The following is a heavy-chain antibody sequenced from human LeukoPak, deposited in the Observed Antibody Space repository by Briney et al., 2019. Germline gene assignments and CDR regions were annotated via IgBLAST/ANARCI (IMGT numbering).Heavy chain of an antibody. V-gene: IGHV3-23*01. CDR1: GFTFSSYA. J-gene: IGHJ6*03. D-gene: IGHD3-10*01. CDR3: AKYSGSGSYYYYYYMDV. CDR2: ISGSGGST. Sequence: GGSLRLSCAASGFTFSSYAMSWVRQAPGKGQEWVSAISGSGGSTYYADSVKGRFTISRDNSKNTLYLQMNSLRAEDTAVYYCAKYSGSGSYYYYYYMDVWGKGTTVTVSS.